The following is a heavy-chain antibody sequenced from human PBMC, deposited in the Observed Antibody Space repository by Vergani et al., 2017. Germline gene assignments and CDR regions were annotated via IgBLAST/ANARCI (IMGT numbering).Heavy chain of an antibody. CDR3: AKDILGMSSGYGFPFDY. V-gene: IGHV3-23*01. CDR1: GFTFSSYA. D-gene: IGHD3-22*01. J-gene: IGHJ4*02. CDR2: ISGSCGST. Sequence: EVQLLESGGGLVQPGGSLRLSCAASGFTFSSYAMSWVRQAPGKGLEWVSAISGSCGSTYYADSVKGRFTISRDNSKNTLYLQMNSLRAEDTAVYYCAKDILGMSSGYGFPFDYWGQGTLVTVSS.